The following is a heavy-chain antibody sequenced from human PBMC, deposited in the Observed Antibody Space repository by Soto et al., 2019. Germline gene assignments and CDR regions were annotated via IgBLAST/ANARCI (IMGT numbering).Heavy chain of an antibody. V-gene: IGHV3-23*01. J-gene: IGHJ4*02. CDR1: GFTFRSYV. CDR2: ISSSGGNT. CDR3: AKVESSVRFYDY. D-gene: IGHD3-10*02. Sequence: GWSLRLSCAASGFTFRSYVMSWVRQAPGKGLEWVSSISSSGGNTYYADSVKGRFTISRDNSKNTLYLQMNSLRAEDTVLYFCAKVESSVRFYDYWGRGTLVTVSS.